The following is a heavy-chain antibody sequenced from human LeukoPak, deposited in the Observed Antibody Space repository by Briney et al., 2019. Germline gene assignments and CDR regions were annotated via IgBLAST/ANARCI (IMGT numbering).Heavy chain of an antibody. J-gene: IGHJ4*02. V-gene: IGHV4-59*01. CDR1: GGSISSYY. CDR3: ARGSSSWYVPEDY. D-gene: IGHD6-13*01. Sequence: SETLSLTCTVSGGSISSYYWSWIRQPPGKGLEWIGYIYYSGSTNYNPSLKSRVTISVDTSKNQFSLKLSSVTAADTAVYYCARGSSSWYVPEDYWGQGTLVTVSS. CDR2: IYYSGST.